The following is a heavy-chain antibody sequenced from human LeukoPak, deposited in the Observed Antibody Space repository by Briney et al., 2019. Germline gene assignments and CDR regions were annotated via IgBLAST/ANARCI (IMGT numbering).Heavy chain of an antibody. Sequence: GGSLRLSCAASGFTFDDYAMHWVRQAPGKGLEWVSGISWNSGSIGCADSVKGRFTISRDNAKNSLYLQMNSLGAEDTALYYCGIDHSYGSGSYWYYFDYWGQGTLVTVSS. V-gene: IGHV3-9*01. J-gene: IGHJ4*02. D-gene: IGHD3-10*01. CDR2: ISWNSGSI. CDR1: GFTFDDYA. CDR3: GIDHSYGSGSYWYYFDY.